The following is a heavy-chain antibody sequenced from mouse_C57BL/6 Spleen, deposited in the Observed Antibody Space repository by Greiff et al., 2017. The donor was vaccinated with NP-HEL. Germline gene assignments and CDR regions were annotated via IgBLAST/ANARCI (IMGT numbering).Heavy chain of an antibody. J-gene: IGHJ4*01. CDR3: ARREPLFAMDY. V-gene: IGHV2-2*01. CDR2: IWSGGST. CDR1: GFSLTSYG. Sequence: VMLVESGPGLVQPSQSLSITCTVSGFSLTSYGVHWVRQSPGKGLEWLGVIWSGGSTDYNAAFISRLSISKDNSKSQVFFKMNSLQADDTAIYYCARREPLFAMDYWGQGTSVTVSS.